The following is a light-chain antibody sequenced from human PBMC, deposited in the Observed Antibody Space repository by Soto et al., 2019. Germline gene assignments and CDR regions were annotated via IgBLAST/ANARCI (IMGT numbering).Light chain of an antibody. Sequence: DIHLTQSPSSLSASVGDRFTITCRASQTIDPYLNWYQHKPGTAPKVLIYAATYLQNGVPSRFSGTGSGADFTLTISSLQPEDFATYYCQQNFNFPRTFGQGTKVDIK. J-gene: IGKJ1*01. V-gene: IGKV1-39*01. CDR2: AAT. CDR1: QTIDPY. CDR3: QQNFNFPRT.